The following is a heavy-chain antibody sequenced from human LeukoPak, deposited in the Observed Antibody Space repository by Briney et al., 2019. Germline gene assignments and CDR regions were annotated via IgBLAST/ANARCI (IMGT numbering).Heavy chain of an antibody. CDR2: MNPDGSEK. CDR1: GFTFSSYW. Sequence: GGSLRLSCAASGFTFSSYWMSWVRQAPGKGLEWVANMNPDGSEKYFLDSVKGRFTISRDNAKSSLYLQVNSLRGDDTAVYYCARDRALYDSRRGYYYTEDDYRGQGTLVTVSS. V-gene: IGHV3-7*01. D-gene: IGHD3-22*01. CDR3: ARDRALYDSRRGYYYTEDDY. J-gene: IGHJ4*02.